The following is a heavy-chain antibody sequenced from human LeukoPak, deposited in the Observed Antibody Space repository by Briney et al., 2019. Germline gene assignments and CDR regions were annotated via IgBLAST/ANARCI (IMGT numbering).Heavy chain of an antibody. CDR2: IYYSGST. J-gene: IGHJ3*01. Sequence: SETLSLTCTVSGGSISSSSYYWGWIRQPPGKGLEWIGSIYYSGSTYYNPSLKSRVTISVDTSKNQFSLTLKSLTAADTAVYYCARQVASKGEWAFDVWGQGTMVTVSS. CDR3: ARQVASKGEWAFDV. CDR1: GGSISSSSYY. D-gene: IGHD5-12*01. V-gene: IGHV4-39*07.